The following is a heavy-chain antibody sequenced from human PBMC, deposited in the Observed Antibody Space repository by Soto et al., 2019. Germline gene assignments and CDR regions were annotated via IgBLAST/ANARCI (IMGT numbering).Heavy chain of an antibody. CDR2: ISSSSSYI. CDR3: ARASEEQLSTPNYDY. V-gene: IGHV3-21*01. Sequence: GGSLRLSCAASGFTFSSYSMNWVRKAPGKGLEWVSSISSSSSYIYYADSVKGRFTISRDNAKNSLYLQMNSLRAEDTAVYYCARASEEQLSTPNYDYWGQGTLVTVSS. J-gene: IGHJ4*02. D-gene: IGHD6-6*01. CDR1: GFTFSSYS.